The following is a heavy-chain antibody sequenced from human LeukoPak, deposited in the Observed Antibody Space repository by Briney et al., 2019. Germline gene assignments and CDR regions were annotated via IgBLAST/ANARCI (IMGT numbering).Heavy chain of an antibody. J-gene: IGHJ4*02. CDR1: GFAFSSYG. CDR3: AREPRETYYYDSSGELDY. Sequence: PGGPLRLSCAASGFAFSSYGVHCVRQAPGKGRVWVSRINSDGSSIHYADSVKGRFSISRDNPKNAVYLQMNSLRAEDTAVYYCAREPRETYYYDSSGELDYWGQGTLVTVSS. V-gene: IGHV3-74*01. CDR2: INSDGSSI. D-gene: IGHD3-22*01.